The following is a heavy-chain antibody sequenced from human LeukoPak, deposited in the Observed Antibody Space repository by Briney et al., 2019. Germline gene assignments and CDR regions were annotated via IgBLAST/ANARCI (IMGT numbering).Heavy chain of an antibody. CDR1: GFTFSDYG. CDR2: ISWNSAST. V-gene: IGHV3-23*01. J-gene: IGHJ4*02. CDR3: AKDSLYYDSSGYYGSYDY. D-gene: IGHD3-22*01. Sequence: GGSLRLSCAASGFTFSDYGMVWVRQVPGQGLEWVAGISWNSASTYYADSVKGRFTISRDNSKNTLYLQMNSLRAEDTAVYYCAKDSLYYDSSGYYGSYDYWGQGTLVTVSS.